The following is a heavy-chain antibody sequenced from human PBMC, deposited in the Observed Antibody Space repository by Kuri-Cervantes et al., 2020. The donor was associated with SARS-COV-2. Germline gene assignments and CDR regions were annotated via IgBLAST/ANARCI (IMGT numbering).Heavy chain of an antibody. CDR2: INPSGGNT. V-gene: IGHV1-46*02. J-gene: IGHJ6*02. CDR1: GYTFNSYY. CDR3: ARGARAFYYYYGMDD. Sequence: SLKVSCKGSGYTFNSYYMHWVRQAPGQGLEWMGIINPSGGNTSYAQKFQGRVTMTRDTSTSTVYMELSSLRAEDTAVYYCARGARAFYYYYGMDDWGQGTTVTVSS.